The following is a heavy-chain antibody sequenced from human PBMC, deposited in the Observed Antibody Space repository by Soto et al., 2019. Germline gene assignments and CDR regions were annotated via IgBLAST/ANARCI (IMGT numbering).Heavy chain of an antibody. CDR3: AKDPNDLLTGYYVY. D-gene: IGHD3-9*01. J-gene: IGHJ4*02. CDR1: GFTFSSYA. V-gene: IGHV3-23*01. CDR2: ISGSGGST. Sequence: EVQLLESGGDLVQPGGSLRLSCAASGFTFSSYAMSWVRQAPGKGLEWVSVISGSGGSTYYADSVKGRFTISRDNSKNMLYLQMNSLRVEDTAVYHCAKDPNDLLTGYYVYWGQGTLVTVSS.